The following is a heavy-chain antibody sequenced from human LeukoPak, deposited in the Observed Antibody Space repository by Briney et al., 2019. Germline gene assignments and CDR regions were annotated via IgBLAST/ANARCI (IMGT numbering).Heavy chain of an antibody. J-gene: IGHJ4*02. D-gene: IGHD2-15*01. V-gene: IGHV4-30-4*01. Sequence: PSETLSLTCTVSGGSISSGDYYWSWLRQPPGTGLEWIGYIYYSGSTYYNPSLKSRVTISVDTSKNQFSLKLSSVTAADTAVYYCARGRGWQLLWDGYYFDYWGQGTLVTVSS. CDR1: GGSISSGDYY. CDR2: IYYSGST. CDR3: ARGRGWQLLWDGYYFDY.